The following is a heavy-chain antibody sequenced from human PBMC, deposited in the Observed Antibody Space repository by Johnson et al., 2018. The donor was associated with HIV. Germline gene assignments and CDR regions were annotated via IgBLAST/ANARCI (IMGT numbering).Heavy chain of an antibody. D-gene: IGHD2-15*01. V-gene: IGHV3-30*03. CDR3: ARDKGGGSDAFDI. CDR1: GFTFDSFW. J-gene: IGHJ3*02. Sequence: QVQLVESGGGLVQPGRSLRLSCAASGFTFDSFWMSWVRQAPGKGLEWVAVISYDGSNKYYTDSVKGRFTISRANSKNTLYLQMTSLRAEDTAVYYCARDKGGGSDAFDIWGQGTMVTVSS. CDR2: ISYDGSNK.